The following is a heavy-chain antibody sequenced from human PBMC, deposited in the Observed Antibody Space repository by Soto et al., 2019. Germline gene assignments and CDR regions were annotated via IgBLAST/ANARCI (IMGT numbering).Heavy chain of an antibody. D-gene: IGHD6-13*01. J-gene: IGHJ6*02. CDR1: GFTFRSHW. CDR2: INTDGRST. V-gene: IGHV3-74*01. CDR3: ARDRYSSSWYRGGYYYYGMDV. Sequence: GGSLRLSCAASGFTFRSHWMHWVRQAPGKGLVWVSRINTDGRSTSYADSVKGRFTISRDNAKNTLYLQMNGLRAEDTAVYYCARDRYSSSWYRGGYYYYGMDVWGQGTTVTVSS.